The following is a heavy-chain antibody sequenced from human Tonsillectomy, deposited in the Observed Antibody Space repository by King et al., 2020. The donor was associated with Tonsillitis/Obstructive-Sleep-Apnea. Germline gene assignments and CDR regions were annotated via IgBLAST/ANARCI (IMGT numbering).Heavy chain of an antibody. D-gene: IGHD3-22*01. CDR3: TRERMIAPYGMDV. Sequence: VQLVESGGGLVQPGRSLKLSCTASGFRFRDYAMSWVRQAPGKGLEWVSFIRSKPYGGTIEYAASVKGRFTISRDDSKSIAYLQMNSLKTADTAVYYCTRERMIAPYGMDVWGQGTTITVSS. J-gene: IGHJ6*02. CDR2: IRSKPYGGTI. CDR1: GFRFRDYA. V-gene: IGHV3-49*04.